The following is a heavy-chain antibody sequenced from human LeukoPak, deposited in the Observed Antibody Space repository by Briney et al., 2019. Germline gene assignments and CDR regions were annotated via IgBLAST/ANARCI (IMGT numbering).Heavy chain of an antibody. CDR3: AHRRTDTSFDA. Sequence: ESGPTLVEPTQTLTLTCTFSGFSLSTNELLVGWVRQPPGKALEWLAFIYGDDDKRYSPSLRSRLTITKDTSKNQVVLTLSNMDPVDAATYYCAHRRTDTSFDAWGPGILVTVSS. D-gene: IGHD5-18*01. J-gene: IGHJ5*02. CDR2: IYGDDDK. V-gene: IGHV2-5*02. CDR1: GFSLSTNELL.